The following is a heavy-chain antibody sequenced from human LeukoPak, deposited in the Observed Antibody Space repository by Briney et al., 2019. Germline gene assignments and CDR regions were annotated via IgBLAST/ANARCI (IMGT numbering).Heavy chain of an antibody. CDR1: GFTFSTYT. V-gene: IGHV3-23*01. Sequence: GGSLRLSCAASGFTFSTYTMYWVRHPPGKSLEWVSIIGNNGGGIHYADSVRGRFTISRDNSKNALYLQMNSLRVEDTAVYYCAIDPNWGTHSWGQGVLVTVSS. D-gene: IGHD7-27*01. CDR3: AIDPNWGTHS. J-gene: IGHJ4*02. CDR2: IGNNGGGI.